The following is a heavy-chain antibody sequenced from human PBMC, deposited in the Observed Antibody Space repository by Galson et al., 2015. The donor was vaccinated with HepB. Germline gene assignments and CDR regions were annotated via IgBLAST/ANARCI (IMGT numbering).Heavy chain of an antibody. V-gene: IGHV3-21*01. Sequence: SLRLSCAASGFTLSSYSMNWVRQAPGKGLEWVSSISSSSSYIYYADSVKGRFTISRDNAKNSLYLQMNSLRAEDTAVYYCAREKYDFWTNYYYGMDVWGQGTTVTVSS. CDR3: AREKYDFWTNYYYGMDV. CDR2: ISSSSSYI. CDR1: GFTLSSYS. D-gene: IGHD3-3*01. J-gene: IGHJ6*02.